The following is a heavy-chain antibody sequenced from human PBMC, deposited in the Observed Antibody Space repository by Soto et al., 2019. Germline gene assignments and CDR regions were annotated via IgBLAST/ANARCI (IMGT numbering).Heavy chain of an antibody. J-gene: IGHJ4*02. CDR3: ARDGWSGSYFDY. CDR2: IWYDGSDK. CDR1: GLTFRNYG. Sequence: GGSLRLSCTASGLTFRNYGMQWVRQAPGKGLEWVAVIWYDGSDKYYADSVRGRFAISRDNSKNTLYLQMYSLRAEDTAVYYCARDGWSGSYFDYWGQGTLVTVSS. D-gene: IGHD1-26*01. V-gene: IGHV3-33*01.